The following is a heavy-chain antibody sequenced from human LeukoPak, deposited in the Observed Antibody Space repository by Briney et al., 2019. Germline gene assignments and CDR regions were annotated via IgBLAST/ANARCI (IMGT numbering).Heavy chain of an antibody. J-gene: IGHJ4*02. V-gene: IGHV1-24*01. Sequence: GSSVNVSCKVSVYTLTVLSMHWVRQAPGKGLEWIGGFDPEDGETIYAQKFQGRVTMTEDTSRDTAYMELSSLRSEDTAVYYCAIRRVWGLRHFDYWGQGTLVTVSS. CDR3: AIRRVWGLRHFDY. CDR2: FDPEDGET. D-gene: IGHD5-12*01. CDR1: VYTLTVLS.